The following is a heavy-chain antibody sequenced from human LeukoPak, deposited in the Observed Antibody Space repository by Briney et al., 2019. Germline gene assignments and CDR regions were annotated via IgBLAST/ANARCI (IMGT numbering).Heavy chain of an antibody. CDR3: ARLDYGRDY. J-gene: IGHJ4*02. CDR1: GGSISSSTYY. Sequence: SSETLSLTCTVSGGSISSSTYYWGWIRQPPGKGLEWIGSFFYSGSTYYNPSLKSRLTMSVDTSNNQFSLKLMSVTAADTAVYYCARLDYGRDYWGQGTLVTVSS. D-gene: IGHD4-17*01. V-gene: IGHV4-39*01. CDR2: FFYSGST.